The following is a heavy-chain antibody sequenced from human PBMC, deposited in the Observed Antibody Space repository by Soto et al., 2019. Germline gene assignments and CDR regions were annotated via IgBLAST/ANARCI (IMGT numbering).Heavy chain of an antibody. V-gene: IGHV3-21*04. CDR1: GFTFSTYS. Sequence: GGSLRLSCAASGFTFSTYSMNWVRQAPGKGLEWVSSISSGSSYIYYADSVKGRFTISRDDSKNTAYLQMNSLKTEDTAVYYCTRRVGLYGMDVWGQGTTVTVSS. CDR2: ISSGSSYI. J-gene: IGHJ6*02. CDR3: TRRVGLYGMDV.